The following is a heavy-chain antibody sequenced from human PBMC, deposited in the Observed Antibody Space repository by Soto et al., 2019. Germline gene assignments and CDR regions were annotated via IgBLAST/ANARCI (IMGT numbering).Heavy chain of an antibody. J-gene: IGHJ3*02. V-gene: IGHV1-46*01. D-gene: IGHD2-8*02. CDR3: ARSRAPGASDAFDI. CDR1: GYTFTRHY. Sequence: QVQLVQSGAEVKKPGASVKVSCKASGYTFTRHYIYWVRQAPGEGLQWMGFINPSGGSPVYPQKFQGTVTMTSDTSTTTVYMELSSLRSEDTGVYYCARSRAPGASDAFDIWGQGTMVTFSS. CDR2: INPSGGSP.